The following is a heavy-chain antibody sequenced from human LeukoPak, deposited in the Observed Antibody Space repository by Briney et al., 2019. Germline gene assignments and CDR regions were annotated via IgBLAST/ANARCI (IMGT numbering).Heavy chain of an antibody. V-gene: IGHV4-34*01. J-gene: IGHJ3*02. CDR1: GGSFSGYY. CDR3: AIGQQPGAFDI. CDR2: INHSGST. Sequence: SETLSLTCTVYGGSFSGYYWSWIRQPPGKGLEWIGEINHSGSTNYNPSLKSRVTISVDTSKNQFSLKLSSVTAADTAVYYCAIGQQPGAFDIWGQGTMVTVSS. D-gene: IGHD6-13*01.